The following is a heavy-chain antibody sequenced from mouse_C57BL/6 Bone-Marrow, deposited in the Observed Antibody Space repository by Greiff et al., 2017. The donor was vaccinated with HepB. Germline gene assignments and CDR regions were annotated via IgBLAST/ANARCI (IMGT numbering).Heavy chain of an antibody. V-gene: IGHV5-6*01. J-gene: IGHJ3*01. CDR2: ISSGGSYT. CDR1: GFTFSSYG. Sequence: EVKLVESGGDLVKPGGSLKLSCAASGFTFSSYGMSWVRQTPDKRLEWVATISSGGSYTYYPDSVKGRFTISRDNAKNTLYLQMSSLKSEDTAMYYCARLVFAYWGQGTLVTVSA. D-gene: IGHD1-1*02. CDR3: ARLVFAY.